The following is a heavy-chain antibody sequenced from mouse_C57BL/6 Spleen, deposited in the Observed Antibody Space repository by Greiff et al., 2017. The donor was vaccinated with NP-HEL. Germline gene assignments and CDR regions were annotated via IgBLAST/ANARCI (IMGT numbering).Heavy chain of an antibody. D-gene: IGHD2-5*01. CDR2: IDPSDSET. Sequence: VQLQQPGAELVRPGSSVKLSCKASGYTFTSYWMHWVKQRPIQGLEWIGNIDPSDSETHYNQKFKDKATLTVDKSSSTAYMQLSSLTSEDSAVYYCARDLYYSNYGAMDYWGQGTSVTVSS. J-gene: IGHJ4*01. V-gene: IGHV1-52*01. CDR3: ARDLYYSNYGAMDY. CDR1: GYTFTSYW.